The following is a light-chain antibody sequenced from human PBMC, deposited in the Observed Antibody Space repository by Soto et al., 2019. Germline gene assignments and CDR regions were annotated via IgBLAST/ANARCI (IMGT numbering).Light chain of an antibody. CDR3: QHYNNWLWT. CDR1: QSVSNN. J-gene: IGKJ1*01. Sequence: EIVLTQSPGTLSLSAGERATLTCKASQSVSNNYLAWYQQKPGQAPRLLIYGASNRATGIPERFSGRGSGTKFTLTISSLQSEDFAVYYCQHYNNWLWTFGQGTKVDIK. V-gene: IGKV3D-15*01. CDR2: GAS.